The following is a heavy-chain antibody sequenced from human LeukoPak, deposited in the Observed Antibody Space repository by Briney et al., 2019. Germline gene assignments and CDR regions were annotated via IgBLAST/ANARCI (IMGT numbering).Heavy chain of an antibody. J-gene: IGHJ5*02. Sequence: EASVKVSCKASGYTFTSYGISWVRQAPGQGLEWMGWISAYNGNTNYAQKLQGRVTMTTDTSTSTAYMELRSLGSDDTAVYYCARGQLWPNKARFDPWGQGTLVTVSS. V-gene: IGHV1-18*01. CDR3: ARGQLWPNKARFDP. CDR2: ISAYNGNT. D-gene: IGHD5-18*01. CDR1: GYTFTSYG.